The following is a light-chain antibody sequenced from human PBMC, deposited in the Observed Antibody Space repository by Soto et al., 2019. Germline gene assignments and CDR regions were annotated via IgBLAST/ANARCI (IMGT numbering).Light chain of an antibody. V-gene: IGKV1-39*01. J-gene: IGKJ1*01. CDR3: QQSDSTSST. Sequence: DIQMTQSPSSLSASVGDRVTITCRASQSISSYLNWYQQKPGKAPKLLIYAASSLQSGVPSRFSGSGSGTDFTLTISSLQPEDFATYYCQQSDSTSSTFGQGNNVEIK. CDR1: QSISSY. CDR2: AAS.